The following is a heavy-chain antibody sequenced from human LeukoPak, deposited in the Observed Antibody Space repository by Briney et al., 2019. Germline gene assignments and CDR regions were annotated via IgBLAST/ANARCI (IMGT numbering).Heavy chain of an antibody. Sequence: GGSLRLSCAASGFTFSSYAMHWVRQAPGKGLEWVAVISYDGSNKYYADSVKGRFAISRDNSKNTLYLQMNSLRAEDTAVYYCARVVTAILDYWGQGTLVTVSS. V-gene: IGHV3-30*09. CDR1: GFTFSSYA. CDR2: ISYDGSNK. J-gene: IGHJ4*02. CDR3: ARVVTAILDY. D-gene: IGHD2-21*02.